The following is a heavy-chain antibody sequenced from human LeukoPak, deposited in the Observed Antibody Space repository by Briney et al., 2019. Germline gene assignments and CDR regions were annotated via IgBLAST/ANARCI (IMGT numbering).Heavy chain of an antibody. J-gene: IGHJ6*02. CDR1: GGSISSYY. D-gene: IGHD6-13*01. CDR2: IYYSGST. CDR3: AGQIAAGGSHYYYSYGMDV. V-gene: IGHV4-59*08. Sequence: SETLSLTCTVSGGSISSYYWSWIRQPPGKGLEWIGYIYYSGSTNYNPSLKSRVTISVDTSKNQFSLKLSSVTAADTAVYYCAGQIAAGGSHYYYSYGMDVWGQGTTVTVSS.